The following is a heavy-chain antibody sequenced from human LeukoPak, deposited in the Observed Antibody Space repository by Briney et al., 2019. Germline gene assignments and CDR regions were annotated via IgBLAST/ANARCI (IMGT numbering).Heavy chain of an antibody. CDR2: IYYSGST. V-gene: IGHV4-59*01. D-gene: IGHD6-13*01. CDR3: ARRYSPNWFDP. J-gene: IGHJ5*02. CDR1: GGSISSYY. Sequence: PSETLSLTCTVSGGSISSYYWSWIRQPPGKGLEWIGYIYYSGSTNYNPSLKGRVTISVDTSKNQFSLKLSSVTAADTAVYYCARRYSPNWFDPWGQGTLVTVSS.